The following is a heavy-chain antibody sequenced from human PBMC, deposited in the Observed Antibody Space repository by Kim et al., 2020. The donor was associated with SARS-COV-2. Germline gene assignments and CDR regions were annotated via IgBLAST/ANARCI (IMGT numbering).Heavy chain of an antibody. CDR3: ARDLRQITVTNYYYYYGMDV. D-gene: IGHD4-17*01. CDR2: IGTAGDT. CDR1: GFTFSSYD. J-gene: IGHJ6*02. V-gene: IGHV3-13*01. Sequence: GGSLRLSCAASGFTFSSYDMHWVRQATGKGLEWVSAIGTAGDTYYPGSVKGRFTISRENAKNSLYLQMNSLRAGDTAVYYCARDLRQITVTNYYYYYGMDVWGQGTTVTVSS.